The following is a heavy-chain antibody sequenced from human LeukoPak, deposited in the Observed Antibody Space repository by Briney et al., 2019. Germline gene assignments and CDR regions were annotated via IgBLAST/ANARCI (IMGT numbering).Heavy chain of an antibody. CDR3: ARNSLGDYGDYHCYYYGMDV. CDR1: GGSISSSSYY. V-gene: IGHV4-39*01. CDR2: IYYSGST. D-gene: IGHD4-17*01. Sequence: SETLSLTCTVSGGSISSSSYYWGWIRQPPGKGLEWIGSIYYSGSTYYNPSLKSRVTISVDTSKNQFSLKLSSVTAADTAVYYCARNSLGDYGDYHCYYYGMDVWGQGTTVTVSS. J-gene: IGHJ6*02.